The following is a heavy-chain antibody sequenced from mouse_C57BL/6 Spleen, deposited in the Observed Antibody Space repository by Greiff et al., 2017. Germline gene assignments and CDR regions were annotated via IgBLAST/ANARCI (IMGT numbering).Heavy chain of an antibody. CDR1: GYTFTSYW. V-gene: IGHV1-53*01. CDR2: INPSNGGT. D-gene: IGHD2-1*01. CDR3: ARRDLGYYGNLYYARDD. J-gene: IGHJ4*01. Sequence: VQLQQPGTELVKPGASVKLSCKASGYTFTSYWMHWVKQRPGQGLEWIGNINPSNGGTNYNEKFKSKATLTVDKSSSTAYMQLSSLTSEDSAVYYCARRDLGYYGNLYYARDDWGKGTSVTVSS.